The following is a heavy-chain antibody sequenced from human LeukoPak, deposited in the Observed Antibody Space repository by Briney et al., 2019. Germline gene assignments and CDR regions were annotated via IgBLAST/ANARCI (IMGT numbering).Heavy chain of an antibody. CDR2: INHSGST. D-gene: IGHD5-12*01. CDR1: GGSFSGYY. J-gene: IGHJ6*03. CDR3: ARGGGYDLRYYYYYMDV. V-gene: IGHV4-34*01. Sequence: PSETLSLTCAVYGGSFSGYYWSWIRQPPGKGLEWIGEINHSGSTNYNPSLKSRVTISVDTSKNQFSLKLSSVTAADTAVYYCARGGGYDLRYYYYYMDVWGKGTTVTVSS.